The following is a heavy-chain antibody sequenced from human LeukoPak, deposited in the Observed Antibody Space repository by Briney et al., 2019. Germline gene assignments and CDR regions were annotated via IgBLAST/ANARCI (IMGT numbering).Heavy chain of an antibody. V-gene: IGHV4-34*01. D-gene: IGHD2-15*01. CDR3: ARRLVDSGASQVSDD. CDR1: SGSFSGYY. J-gene: IGHJ4*02. CDR2: INDSGSV. Sequence: PSETLSLTCAVYSGSFSGYYWSWIRHPPGKGLEWIGEINDSGSVNCNPSLKNRVTLSVDTSKNQFSLRLSSVAAADTAVYYCARRLVDSGASQVSDDWGQGTLVTVSS.